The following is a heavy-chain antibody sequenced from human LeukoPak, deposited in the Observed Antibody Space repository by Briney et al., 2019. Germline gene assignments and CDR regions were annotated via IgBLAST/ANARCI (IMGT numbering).Heavy chain of an antibody. Sequence: GGSLRLSCAASGVTFSSYGMHWVRQAPGKGLEWVAFIRYDENKEYYADSVKGRFIISRDNSKNTLYLQMNSLRVEDTAVYHCVKDYLVEAQRVYYFDYWGQGTLVTVSS. CDR3: VKDYLVEAQRVYYFDY. D-gene: IGHD1-26*01. J-gene: IGHJ4*02. CDR1: GVTFSSYG. CDR2: IRYDENKE. V-gene: IGHV3-30*02.